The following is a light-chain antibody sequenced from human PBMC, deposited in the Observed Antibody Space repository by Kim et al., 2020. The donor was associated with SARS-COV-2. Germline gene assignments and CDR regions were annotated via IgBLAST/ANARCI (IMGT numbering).Light chain of an antibody. Sequence: SSELTQDPAVSVALGQTVRLTCQGDSLRSYYATWYQQKPGQAPILVIYGKNNRPSGIPDRFSGSSSGNPASLTITGTQAGDEADYYCHSRDSNHNVVFGG. CDR1: SLRSYY. J-gene: IGLJ2*01. V-gene: IGLV3-19*01. CDR2: GKN. CDR3: HSRDSNHNVV.